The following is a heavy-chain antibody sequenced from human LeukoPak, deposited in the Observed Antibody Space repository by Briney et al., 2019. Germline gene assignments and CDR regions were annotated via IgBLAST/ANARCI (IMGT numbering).Heavy chain of an antibody. CDR1: GFTFSSYS. D-gene: IGHD1-26*01. CDR2: ISSSSSTI. Sequence: PGGSLRLSCAASGFTFSSYSMNWVRQAPGKGLEGVSYISSSSSTIYYADSVKGRFTISRDNAKNSLYLQMNSRGAEDTVVYYWARVILRAYDYWGQGTLVTVSS. J-gene: IGHJ4*02. V-gene: IGHV3-48*04. CDR3: ARVILRAYDY.